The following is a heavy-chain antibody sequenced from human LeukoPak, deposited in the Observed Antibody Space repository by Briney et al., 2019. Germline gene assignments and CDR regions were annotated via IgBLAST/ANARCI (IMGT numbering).Heavy chain of an antibody. CDR1: GFTLNSYL. D-gene: IGHD1-14*01. CDR3: ARSNPNRNALDL. J-gene: IGHJ3*01. V-gene: IGHV3-7*01. Sequence: GGSLRLSCAASGFTLNSYLMSWVRQAPGRGLEWVANIKKDGSEENYLDSVKDRFTVSRDNAKNSLYLQMNSLRGEDAAVYYCARSNPNRNALDLWGQGTMVTISS. CDR2: IKKDGSEE.